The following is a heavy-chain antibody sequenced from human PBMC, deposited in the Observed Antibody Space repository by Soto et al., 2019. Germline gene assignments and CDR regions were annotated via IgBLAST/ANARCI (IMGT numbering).Heavy chain of an antibody. CDR3: ARDDNPNLANGWYDAFDI. CDR2: IKQDGSEK. J-gene: IGHJ3*02. Sequence: EVQLVESGGGLVQPGGSLRLSCAASGFTFSSYWMNWVRQAPGKGLEWVANIKQDGSEKNYVDSVKGRFTISRDNAKNSLYRQMNSLRAEDTAVYYWARDDNPNLANGWYDAFDISGEGTMVTVSS. V-gene: IGHV3-7*01. D-gene: IGHD1-1*01. CDR1: GFTFSSYW.